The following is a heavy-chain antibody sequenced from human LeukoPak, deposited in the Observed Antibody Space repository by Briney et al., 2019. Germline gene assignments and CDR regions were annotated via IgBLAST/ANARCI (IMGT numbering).Heavy chain of an antibody. D-gene: IGHD3-3*01. CDR2: IYPGDSDT. CDR3: ARQGPPYYDFWSAGFDY. V-gene: IGHV5-51*01. J-gene: IGHJ4*02. Sequence: GESLKISCKGSGYSFTSYWIGWVRQTPGKGLEWMGIIYPGDSDTRYSPSFQGQVTISADKSISTAYLQWSSLKASDTAMYYCARQGPPYYDFWSAGFDYWGQGTLVTVSS. CDR1: GYSFTSYW.